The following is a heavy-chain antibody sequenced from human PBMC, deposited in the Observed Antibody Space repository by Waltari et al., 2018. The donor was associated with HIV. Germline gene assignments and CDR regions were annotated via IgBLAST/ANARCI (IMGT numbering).Heavy chain of an antibody. J-gene: IGHJ6*02. CDR2: TYYRSKWYN. CDR3: ARGAVAGIVLRYGMDV. D-gene: IGHD6-19*01. Sequence: QVQLQQSGPGLVKPSQTLSLTCAISGDSVSSNSAAWNWIRQSPSGGLEWLGRTYYRSKWYNDYAVSVKSRITINADTSKNQFSLQLNSVTPEDTAVYYCARGAVAGIVLRYGMDVWGQGTTVTVSS. CDR1: GDSVSSNSAA. V-gene: IGHV6-1*01.